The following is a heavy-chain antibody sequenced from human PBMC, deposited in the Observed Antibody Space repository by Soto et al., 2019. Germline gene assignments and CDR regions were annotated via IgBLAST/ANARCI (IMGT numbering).Heavy chain of an antibody. CDR1: GFTFSSYG. J-gene: IGHJ4*02. CDR3: ARDGSVGDLGY. V-gene: IGHV3-33*01. D-gene: IGHD3-16*01. Sequence: QVQLVESGGGVVQPGRSLRLSCAASGFTFSSYGMHWVRQAPGKGLEWVAVIWYDGRNKYYADSVKGRFTISRDNSKNTLYLQMNSLRAEDTAVYYCARDGSVGDLGYWGQGTLVTVSS. CDR2: IWYDGRNK.